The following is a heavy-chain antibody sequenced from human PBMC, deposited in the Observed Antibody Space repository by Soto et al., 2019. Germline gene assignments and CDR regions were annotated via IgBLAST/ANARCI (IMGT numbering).Heavy chain of an antibody. CDR3: AGGDYDRNAGGYYYYGMDV. Sequence: PSETLSLTCTVSGGSISSYYWSWIRQPPGKGLEWIGYIYYGGSTNHNPSLKSRVTISVDTSKNQFSLKLSSVTAADTAVYYCAGGDYDRNAGGYYYYGMDVWGQGTTVTVSS. D-gene: IGHD3-22*01. CDR1: GGSISSYY. CDR2: IYYGGST. V-gene: IGHV4-59*01. J-gene: IGHJ6*02.